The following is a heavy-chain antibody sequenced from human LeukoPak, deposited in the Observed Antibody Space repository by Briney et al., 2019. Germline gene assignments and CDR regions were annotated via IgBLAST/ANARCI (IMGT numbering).Heavy chain of an antibody. Sequence: SETLSLTCAVYGGSFSGYYWSWIRQPPGKGLEWIGEINHSENTHYNPSLKSRVTISVDTSKNQFSLKLSPVTAADTAVYYCARGRSIAAAGLFGYWGQGTLVTVSS. D-gene: IGHD6-13*01. V-gene: IGHV4-34*01. CDR1: GGSFSGYY. J-gene: IGHJ4*02. CDR3: ARGRSIAAAGLFGY. CDR2: INHSENT.